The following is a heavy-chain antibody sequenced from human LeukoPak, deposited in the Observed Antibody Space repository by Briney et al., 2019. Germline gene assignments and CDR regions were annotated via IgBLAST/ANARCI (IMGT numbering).Heavy chain of an antibody. CDR2: ISYDGTEK. Sequence: GGSLRLSCAASGFTFSSYGMHRVRQAPGTGLEWVAFISYDGTEKYYADSVKGRFTISRDNSKNTLYLQLNSLRAEDTAVYYCARDRGWYFDYWGQGTLVTVSS. V-gene: IGHV3-30*03. D-gene: IGHD6-19*01. CDR1: GFTFSSYG. J-gene: IGHJ4*02. CDR3: ARDRGWYFDY.